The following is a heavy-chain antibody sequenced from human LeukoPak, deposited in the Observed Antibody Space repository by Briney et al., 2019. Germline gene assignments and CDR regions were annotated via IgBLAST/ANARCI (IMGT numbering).Heavy chain of an antibody. CDR2: ISYDGSNK. Sequence: GGSLRLSCAASGFTFSSYGMHWVRQAPGKGLEWVAVISYDGSNKYYADSVKGRFTISRDNSKNTLYLQMNSLRAEDTAVYYCATDLDGVLGNWGQGTLVTVSS. CDR3: ATDLDGVLGN. D-gene: IGHD3-16*01. J-gene: IGHJ4*02. V-gene: IGHV3-30*03. CDR1: GFTFSSYG.